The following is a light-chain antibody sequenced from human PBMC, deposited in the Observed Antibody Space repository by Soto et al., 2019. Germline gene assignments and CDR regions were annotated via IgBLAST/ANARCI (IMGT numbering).Light chain of an antibody. J-gene: IGKJ1*01. CDR1: QSINIW. CDR3: LQDHNYPLT. Sequence: IQMTQSPSTLSASVGDRVTITCRASQSINIWLAWYQQKPGKAPKLLIYAASSSQSGVPSRFSGSGSGTDFSLNISSLQPEDFATYYCLQDHNYPLTFGQGTKVDIK. CDR2: AAS. V-gene: IGKV1-6*01.